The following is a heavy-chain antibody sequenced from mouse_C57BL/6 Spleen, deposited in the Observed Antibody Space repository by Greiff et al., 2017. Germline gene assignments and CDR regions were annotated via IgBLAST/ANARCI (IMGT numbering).Heavy chain of an antibody. J-gene: IGHJ4*01. V-gene: IGHV1-55*01. CDR1: GYTFTSYW. CDR2: IYPGSGST. CDR3: ARGGDYENYYAMDY. D-gene: IGHD2-4*01. Sequence: QVQLQQPGAELVKPGASVKMSCKASGYTFTSYWITWVKQRPGQGLEWIGDIYPGSGSTNYNEKFKSKATLTVDTSSSTAYMQLSSLTSEDSAVDYCARGGDYENYYAMDYWGQGTSVTVSS.